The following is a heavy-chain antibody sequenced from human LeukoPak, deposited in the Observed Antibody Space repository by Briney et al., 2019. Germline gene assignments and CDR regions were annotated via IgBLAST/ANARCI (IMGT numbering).Heavy chain of an antibody. V-gene: IGHV1-2*06. J-gene: IGHJ4*02. D-gene: IGHD3-22*01. Sequence: GASVKVSCKASGYTFTGYYMHWVRQAPGQGLEWMGRINPNSGGTNYAQKFQGRVTMTRDTSISTAYMELSRLRSDDTAVYYCARVEWDYYDSSGYYFDYWGQGTLVTVSS. CDR1: GYTFTGYY. CDR2: INPNSGGT. CDR3: ARVEWDYYDSSGYYFDY.